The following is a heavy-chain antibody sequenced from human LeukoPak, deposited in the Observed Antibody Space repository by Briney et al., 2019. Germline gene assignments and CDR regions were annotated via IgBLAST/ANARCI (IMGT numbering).Heavy chain of an antibody. V-gene: IGHV3-7*01. CDR1: GFTFSNYW. Sequence: GGSLRLSCAASGFTFSNYWITWVRQAPGEGPEWVANIKQDGSERNYGDSVEGRFTIARDNTKNSLYLQMTSLRGEDTAVYYCASRAGKPGNTPWCFDYWGQGALVTVSS. D-gene: IGHD1-7*01. CDR2: IKQDGSER. J-gene: IGHJ4*02. CDR3: ASRAGKPGNTPWCFDY.